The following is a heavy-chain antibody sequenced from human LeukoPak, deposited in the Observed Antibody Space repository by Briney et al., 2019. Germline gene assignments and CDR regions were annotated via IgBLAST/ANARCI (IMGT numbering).Heavy chain of an antibody. D-gene: IGHD2-2*01. Sequence: PSETLSLNCAVYGGSFSGYYWSWIRQPPGKGLEWIGEINHSGSTNYNPSLKSRVTISVDTSKNQFSLKLSSVTAADTAVYYCARLGEYQLTIDYWGQGTLVTVSS. CDR2: INHSGST. CDR1: GGSFSGYY. CDR3: ARLGEYQLTIDY. V-gene: IGHV4-34*01. J-gene: IGHJ4*02.